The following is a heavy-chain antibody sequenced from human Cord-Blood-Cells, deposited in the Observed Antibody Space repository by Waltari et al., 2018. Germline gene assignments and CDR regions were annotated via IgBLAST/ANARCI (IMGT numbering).Heavy chain of an antibody. CDR1: GFSLSTSGVG. CDR2: IYWDDDK. V-gene: IGHV2-5*02. D-gene: IGHD3-3*01. J-gene: IGHJ4*02. CDR3: AHTTYDFWSGSLDY. Sequence: QITLKESGPTLVKPTQTLTLTCTFSGFSLSTSGVGVGWIRQPQGKALEWLALIYWDDDKRYSPSLKSRLTITKDTSKNQVVLTMTNMDPVDTATYYCAHTTYDFWSGSLDYWGQGTLVTVSS.